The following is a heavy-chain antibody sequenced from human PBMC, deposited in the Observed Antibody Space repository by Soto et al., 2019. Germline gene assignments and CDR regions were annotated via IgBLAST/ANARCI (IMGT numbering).Heavy chain of an antibody. CDR3: ARAAWGVYYSGMDV. J-gene: IGHJ6*02. CDR1: GGSISSGDYY. Sequence: PSETLSLTCTVSGGSISSGDYYWSWIRQPPGKGLEWIGYIYYSGSTYYNPSLKSRVTISVDTSKNQFSLKLSSVTAAGTAVYYCARAAWGVYYSGMDVWGQGTTVTVSS. D-gene: IGHD3-16*01. CDR2: IYYSGST. V-gene: IGHV4-30-4*01.